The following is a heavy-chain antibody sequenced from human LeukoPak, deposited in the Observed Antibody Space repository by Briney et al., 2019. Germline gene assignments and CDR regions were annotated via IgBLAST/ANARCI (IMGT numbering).Heavy chain of an antibody. CDR1: ESPCSSYA. CDR3: VKTFRYCSGGSCQDY. Sequence: QPGSALRLSCSPSESPCSSYAMHWVRSGPGKGLEYVFFIGSNGGSIYYADSVKGSYTISRDNSKNTLYLQMSSLRAEDTAVYYCVKTFRYCSGGSCQDYWGQGTLVTVSS. J-gene: IGHJ4*02. V-gene: IGHV3-64D*06. CDR2: IGSNGGSI. D-gene: IGHD2-15*01.